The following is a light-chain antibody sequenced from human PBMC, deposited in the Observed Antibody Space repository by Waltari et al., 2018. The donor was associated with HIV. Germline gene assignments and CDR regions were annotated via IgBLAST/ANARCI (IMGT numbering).Light chain of an antibody. J-gene: IGLJ1*01. CDR2: ASY. Sequence: QSVLTQPPSASGAPGQSVTISCSGSNSNIGSNTVNWYHQLPGAAPKLLIFASYKRPSGVPDRCSGSKSGTSASLAISGLHSEDEADYYCAAWDDSLKNYVFGTGTQVTVL. CDR1: NSNIGSNT. V-gene: IGLV1-44*01. CDR3: AAWDDSLKNYV.